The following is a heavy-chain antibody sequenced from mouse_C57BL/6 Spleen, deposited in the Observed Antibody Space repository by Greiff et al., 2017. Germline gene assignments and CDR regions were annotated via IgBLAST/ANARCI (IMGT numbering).Heavy chain of an antibody. CDR3: ARDDYDRYYYAMDY. Sequence: DVKLVESGPGLVKPSQSLSLTCSVTGYSITSGYYWNWIRQFPGNKLEWMGYISYDGSNNYNPSLKNRISITRDTSKNQFFLKLNSVTTEDTATYYCARDDYDRYYYAMDYWGQGTSVTVSS. V-gene: IGHV3-6*01. J-gene: IGHJ4*01. CDR1: GYSITSGYY. D-gene: IGHD2-4*01. CDR2: ISYDGSN.